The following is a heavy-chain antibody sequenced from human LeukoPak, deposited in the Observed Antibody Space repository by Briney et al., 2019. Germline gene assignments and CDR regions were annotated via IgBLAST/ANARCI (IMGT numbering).Heavy chain of an antibody. D-gene: IGHD4-17*01. J-gene: IGHJ6*02. V-gene: IGHV3-30*18. CDR2: ITYDGSNK. Sequence: GGSLRLSCAASGFTFSSYGMHWVRQAPGKGLEWVAVITYDGSNKYYADSVKGRFTISRDNSKNTLYLQMNSLRAEDTAVYYCAKNAVTTVYYYYGMDVWGQGTTVTVSS. CDR1: GFTFSSYG. CDR3: AKNAVTTVYYYYGMDV.